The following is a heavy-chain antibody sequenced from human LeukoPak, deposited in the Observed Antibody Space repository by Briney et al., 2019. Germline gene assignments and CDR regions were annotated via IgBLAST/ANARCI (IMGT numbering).Heavy chain of an antibody. CDR3: ARQVPRDGYDDY. Sequence: SETLSLTCTVSGGSIGNFYWSWIRQPPGKGLEWIGCIFSSGTTNYNPSLESRVTISVDTSKKQFSLNLSSVTAADTAMYFCARQVPRDGYDDYWGQGTLVTVSS. D-gene: IGHD5-24*01. V-gene: IGHV4-59*08. CDR2: IFSSGTT. J-gene: IGHJ4*02. CDR1: GGSIGNFY.